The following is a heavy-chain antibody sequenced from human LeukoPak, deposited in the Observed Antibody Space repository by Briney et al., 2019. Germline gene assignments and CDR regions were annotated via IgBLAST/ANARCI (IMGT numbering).Heavy chain of an antibody. CDR2: INPSSGDT. J-gene: IGHJ4*02. CDR1: GYTLTGYY. Sequence: ASAKVSCKASGYTLTGYYMHWLRQAPGQGLEWMGWINPSSGDTNYAQKFQGRVTKTRDTSISTAYMELNRLTSDDTAVYYCAKNPYEYYFDYWGQGTLVTVSS. V-gene: IGHV1-2*02. D-gene: IGHD5-12*01. CDR3: AKNPYEYYFDY.